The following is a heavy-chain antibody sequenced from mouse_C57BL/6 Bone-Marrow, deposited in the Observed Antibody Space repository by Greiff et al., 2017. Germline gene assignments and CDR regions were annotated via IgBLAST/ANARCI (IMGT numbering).Heavy chain of an antibody. Sequence: QVQLQPPGAELVMPGASVKLSCKASGYTFTSYWMHWVKQRPGQSLEWIGEIDPSDSYPNYNQQFKGKFTLTVDKSSSTAYLQRSSLTSEYSAVYYCASESNYVSWFAYWGQGTLVTVSA. CDR2: IDPSDSYP. V-gene: IGHV1-69*01. D-gene: IGHD2-5*01. CDR3: ASESNYVSWFAY. J-gene: IGHJ3*01. CDR1: GYTFTSYW.